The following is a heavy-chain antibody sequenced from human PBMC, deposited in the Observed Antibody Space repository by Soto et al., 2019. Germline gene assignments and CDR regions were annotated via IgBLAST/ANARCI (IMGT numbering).Heavy chain of an antibody. D-gene: IGHD6-13*01. CDR2: ISDSGNDI. J-gene: IGHJ4*02. CDR3: ARIFTSTWGFNY. V-gene: IGHV3-11*01. CDR1: GFTFSDYY. Sequence: QVQLVESGGGLVKPRGSLRLSCAASGFTFSDYYLSWIRQAPGMGLEWVSYISDSGNDIYYADSVKGRFTISRDNAKSSLYLQMNSLRAEDTAVYYCARIFTSTWGFNYWGRGTLVTVSS.